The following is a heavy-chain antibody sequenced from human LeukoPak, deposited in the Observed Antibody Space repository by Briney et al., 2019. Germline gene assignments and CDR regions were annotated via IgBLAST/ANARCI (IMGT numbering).Heavy chain of an antibody. Sequence: GGSLRLSCAASGFTFSSYSMNWVHQAPGKGLEWVSYISSSSSTIYYADSVKGRFTISRDNAENSLYLQMNSLRAEDTAVYYCARDGGYSRLTWFDPWGQGTLVTVSS. CDR2: ISSSSSTI. V-gene: IGHV3-48*01. CDR3: ARDGGYSRLTWFDP. D-gene: IGHD3-10*01. CDR1: GFTFSSYS. J-gene: IGHJ5*02.